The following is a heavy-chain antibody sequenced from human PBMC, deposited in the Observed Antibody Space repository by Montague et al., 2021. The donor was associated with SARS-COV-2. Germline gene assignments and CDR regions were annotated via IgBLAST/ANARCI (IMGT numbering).Heavy chain of an antibody. CDR3: AKDLVLRAARPDALDV. Sequence: SLRLSCAASGLTFSSYSMNWVRQAPGKGLEWISYISSSTNIIYYADSVKGRFTISRDNARNSLYLQMDSLRVDDTAVYYCAKDLVLRAARPDALDVWGQGTVVTVSS. CDR1: GLTFSSYS. V-gene: IGHV3-48*04. CDR2: ISSSTNII. D-gene: IGHD6-6*01. J-gene: IGHJ3*01.